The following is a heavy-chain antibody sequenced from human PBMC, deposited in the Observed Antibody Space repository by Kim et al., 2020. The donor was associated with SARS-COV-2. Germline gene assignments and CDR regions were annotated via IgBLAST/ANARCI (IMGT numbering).Heavy chain of an antibody. Sequence: TPSLKRRVTISVDKSKNQFSLKLSSVTAADTAVYYCARAIAAAGKIIDYWGQGTLVTVSS. CDR3: ARAIAAAGKIIDY. D-gene: IGHD6-13*01. J-gene: IGHJ4*02. V-gene: IGHV4-4*02.